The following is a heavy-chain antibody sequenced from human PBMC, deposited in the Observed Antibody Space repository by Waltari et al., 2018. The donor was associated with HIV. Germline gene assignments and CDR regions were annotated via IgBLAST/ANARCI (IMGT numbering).Heavy chain of an antibody. Sequence: QVRLQESGPGLVKPSETLSLTCTVSGGSVSTYSWGWIRQPAGRGLEWIGLFYFIGNTRYNPSLTARATVSLDTSKNQVSLKLSSVTATDTAVYYCARTVGPKRQAFDIWGQGTTVVVSS. J-gene: IGHJ3*02. CDR3: ARTVGPKRQAFDI. D-gene: IGHD1-26*01. CDR1: GGSVSTYS. CDR2: FYFIGNT. V-gene: IGHV4-4*07.